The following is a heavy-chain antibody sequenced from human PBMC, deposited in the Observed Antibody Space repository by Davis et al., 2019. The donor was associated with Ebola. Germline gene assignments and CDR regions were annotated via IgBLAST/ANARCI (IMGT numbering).Heavy chain of an antibody. CDR2: IRSDGSEQ. Sequence: PGGSLRLSCTMSGISFTASGMHWVRQAPGQGLEWVAFIRSDGSEQSYAASVKGRFTISRDNSKNILYLQMDSLRVEDTAVFYCARDTGVTACDHWGQGTLVTVSS. V-gene: IGHV3-30*02. CDR1: GISFTASG. D-gene: IGHD2-21*02. J-gene: IGHJ4*02. CDR3: ARDTGVTACDH.